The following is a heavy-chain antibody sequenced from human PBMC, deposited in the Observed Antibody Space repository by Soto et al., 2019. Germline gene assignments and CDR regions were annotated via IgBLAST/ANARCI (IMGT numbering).Heavy chain of an antibody. V-gene: IGHV1-2*04. CDR3: ARGHSTDCSNGVCSFFYNHEMDV. CDR1: GYTFSGYY. CDR2: INPNSGGT. D-gene: IGHD2-8*01. J-gene: IGHJ6*02. Sequence: ASVKVSCKASGYTFSGYYMHWVRQAPGQGLEWMGWINPNSGGTSTAQKFQGWVTMTRDRSISTVYMELTRLRSDDTAVYFCARGHSTDCSNGVCSFFYNHEMDVWGQGTTVTVSS.